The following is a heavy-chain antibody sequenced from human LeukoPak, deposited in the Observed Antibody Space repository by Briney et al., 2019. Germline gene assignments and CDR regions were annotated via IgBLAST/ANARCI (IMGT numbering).Heavy chain of an antibody. V-gene: IGHV3-30*02. CDR2: IRYDGSDK. Sequence: PGGSLRLSCVASGFTFSSYGMYWVRQAPGKGLEWVAFIRYDGSDKYYADSVKGRFTISRDNSKNTLYLQMNSLRAEDTAVYYCAKVLLWFGEFSHFGYWGQGTLVTVSS. J-gene: IGHJ4*02. CDR1: GFTFSSYG. CDR3: AKVLLWFGEFSHFGY. D-gene: IGHD3-10*01.